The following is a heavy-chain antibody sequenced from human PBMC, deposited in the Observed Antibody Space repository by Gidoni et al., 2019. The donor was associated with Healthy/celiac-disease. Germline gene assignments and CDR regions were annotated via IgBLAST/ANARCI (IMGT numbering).Heavy chain of an antibody. D-gene: IGHD2-2*02. CDR1: GYTLTELS. Sequence: QVQLVQSGAEVKKPGASVKVSCKVSGYTLTELSMHWVRQAPGKGLEWMGGFDPEDGETIYAQKFQGRVTMTEDTSTDTAYMELSSLRSEDTAVYYCATQFSSGYCSSTSCYTADYWGQGTLVTVSS. CDR2: FDPEDGET. CDR3: ATQFSSGYCSSTSCYTADY. J-gene: IGHJ4*02. V-gene: IGHV1-24*01.